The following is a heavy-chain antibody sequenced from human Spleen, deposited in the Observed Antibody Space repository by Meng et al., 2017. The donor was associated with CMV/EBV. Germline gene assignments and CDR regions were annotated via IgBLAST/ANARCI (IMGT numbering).Heavy chain of an antibody. J-gene: IGHJ6*02. Sequence: GGSLRLSCAASGFTFSSYWMSWVRQAPGKGLEWVANIKEDGGEKDYVDSVKGRFTISRDNAKNSLYLQMNSLRAEDTAVYYCARVDPEYQLLSPHYYGMDVWGQGTTVTVSS. CDR1: GFTFSSYW. CDR3: ARVDPEYQLLSPHYYGMDV. CDR2: IKEDGGEK. D-gene: IGHD2-2*01. V-gene: IGHV3-7*01.